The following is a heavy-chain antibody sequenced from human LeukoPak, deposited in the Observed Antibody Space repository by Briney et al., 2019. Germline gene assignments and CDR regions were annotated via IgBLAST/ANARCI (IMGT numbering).Heavy chain of an antibody. V-gene: IGHV3-23*01. D-gene: IGHD3-16*01. CDR2: ISGLGDNT. CDR1: GFTFTTYA. Sequence: GGSLRLSCAASGFTFTTYAMSWVRQAPGEGLEWVSGISGLGDNTYYVDSVKGRFTISRDNAKNTQYLQMNSLRAEDTAVYYCAKGPTYLDYWGQGTQVTVSS. CDR3: AKGPTYLDY. J-gene: IGHJ4*02.